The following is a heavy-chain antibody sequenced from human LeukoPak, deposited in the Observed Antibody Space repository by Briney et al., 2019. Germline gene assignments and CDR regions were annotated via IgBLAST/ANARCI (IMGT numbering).Heavy chain of an antibody. V-gene: IGHV4-61*02. CDR2: IYTTGST. CDR1: GGSINSGSYY. J-gene: IGHJ6*03. CDR3: ARDAEYYYYMDV. Sequence: SQTLSLTCNVSGGSINSGSYYWNWIRQPAGRGLEWIGRIYTTGSTNYNPSLKSRVPISVDTCKTQFSLELSSVTAADTAVYYCARDAEYYYYMDVWGKGTTVTVSS.